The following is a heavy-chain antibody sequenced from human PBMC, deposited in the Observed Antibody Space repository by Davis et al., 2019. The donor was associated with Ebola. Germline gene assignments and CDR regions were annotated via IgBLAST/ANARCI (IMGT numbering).Heavy chain of an antibody. CDR1: GFTVSSNY. D-gene: IGHD2-21*01. V-gene: IGHV3-66*01. J-gene: IGHJ3*01. CDR3: VAGGDDDAFDV. Sequence: GESLTISCAASGFTVSSNYMNWVRQAPGKGLEWVSFLYAGGSTYYADSVKARFTISRDNSKNTLYLQMNSLRGEDTAVYYCVAGGDDDAFDVWGQGTMVTVSS. CDR2: LYAGGST.